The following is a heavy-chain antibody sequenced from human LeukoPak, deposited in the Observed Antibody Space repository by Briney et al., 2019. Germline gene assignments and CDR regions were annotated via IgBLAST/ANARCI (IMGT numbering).Heavy chain of an antibody. CDR2: IIPIFGTA. CDR3: ASGDFSNYVWFDP. CDR1: GGTFSSYA. V-gene: IGHV1-69*13. D-gene: IGHD4-11*01. Sequence: GASVKVSCKASGGTFSSYAISWVRQAPGQGLEWMGGIIPIFGTANYAQKFQGRVTITADESTSTAYMELSSLRSEDTAVYYCASGDFSNYVWFDPWGQGTLVTVSS. J-gene: IGHJ5*02.